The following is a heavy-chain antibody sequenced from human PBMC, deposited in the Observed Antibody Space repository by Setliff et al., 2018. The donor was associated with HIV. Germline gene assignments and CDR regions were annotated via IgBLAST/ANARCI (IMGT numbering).Heavy chain of an antibody. Sequence: ETLSLTCTVSYGSISGHYWTWIRQPPGKGLEWIGYIHHSGGTQYNPSLMSRLTMSVDPSKNQFSLSLSSVTAADTAVYYCARLPDINSWPFDYWARGTLVTVSS. CDR1: YGSISGHY. V-gene: IGHV4-59*11. CDR3: ARLPDINSWPFDY. J-gene: IGHJ4*02. D-gene: IGHD6-13*01. CDR2: IHHSGGT.